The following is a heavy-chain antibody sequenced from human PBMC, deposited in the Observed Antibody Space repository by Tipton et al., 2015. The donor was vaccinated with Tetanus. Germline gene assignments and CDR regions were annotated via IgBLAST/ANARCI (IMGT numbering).Heavy chain of an antibody. J-gene: IGHJ4*02. V-gene: IGHV4-31*03. CDR2: TQFSGGT. Sequence: TLSLTCTVSGVSVMSGEYFWSWVRHLPGKGLEAIGNTQFSGGTYYDPSLKSRVTISVDTSKNQFSLKLSSVTAADTAVYYCARGSGELSFARAGFDYWGQGTLVTVSS. D-gene: IGHD3-16*02. CDR1: GVSVMSGEYF. CDR3: ARGSGELSFARAGFDY.